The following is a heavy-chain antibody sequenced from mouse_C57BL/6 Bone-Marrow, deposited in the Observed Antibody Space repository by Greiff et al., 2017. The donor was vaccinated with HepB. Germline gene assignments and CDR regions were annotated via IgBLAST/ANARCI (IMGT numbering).Heavy chain of an antibody. CDR1: GFTFSDYY. CDR3: ARNDYDGEGFAY. D-gene: IGHD2-4*01. CDR2: INYDGSST. V-gene: IGHV5-16*01. Sequence: EVKLVESEGGLVQPGSSMKLSCTASGFTFSDYYMAWVRQVPEKGLEWVANINYDGSSTYYLDSLKSRFIISRDNAKNILYLQMSSLKSEDTATYYCARNDYDGEGFAYWGQGTLVTVSA. J-gene: IGHJ3*01.